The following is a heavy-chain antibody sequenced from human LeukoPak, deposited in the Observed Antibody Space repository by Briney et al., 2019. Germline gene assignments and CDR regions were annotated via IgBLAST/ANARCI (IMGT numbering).Heavy chain of an antibody. CDR3: VRQPVYYYYGMDV. Sequence: PSQTLSLTCTVSGGSISSGSYYWSWIRQPAGKGLEWIGRIYTSGSTNYNPSLKSRVTISVDTSKNQFSLKLSSVTAADTAVYYCVRQPVYYYYGMDVWGQGTTVTVSS. V-gene: IGHV4-61*02. CDR1: GGSISSGSYY. J-gene: IGHJ6*02. D-gene: IGHD1-14*01. CDR2: IYTSGST.